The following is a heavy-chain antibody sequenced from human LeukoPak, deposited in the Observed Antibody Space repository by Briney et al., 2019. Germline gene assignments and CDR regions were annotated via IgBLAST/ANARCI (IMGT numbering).Heavy chain of an antibody. J-gene: IGHJ4*02. CDR1: GFTFSSYW. V-gene: IGHV3-74*01. CDR3: AREWKKAGAFDH. D-gene: IGHD1-1*01. CDR2: INTDGSST. Sequence: GGSLRLSCAASGFTFSSYWMHWVRHVPGKGLVWVSRINTDGSSTTYADSVKDRFTISRDNTENTLYLQMSSLRAEDTAVYYCAREWKKAGAFDHWGQGTLVTVSS.